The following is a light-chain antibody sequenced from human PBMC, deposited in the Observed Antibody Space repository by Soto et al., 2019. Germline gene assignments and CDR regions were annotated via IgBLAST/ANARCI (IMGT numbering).Light chain of an antibody. CDR2: GAS. CDR1: QSVSSN. CDR3: QQYDSSPKT. V-gene: IGKV3-20*01. Sequence: EIVLTQSPATLSLSPVDRAALSCRASQSVSSNLAWYQQKPGQAPRLLIYGASTRATGIPARFSGSGSGTEFTLTISRLEPEDFAVYYCQQYDSSPKTFGQGTKVDIK. J-gene: IGKJ1*01.